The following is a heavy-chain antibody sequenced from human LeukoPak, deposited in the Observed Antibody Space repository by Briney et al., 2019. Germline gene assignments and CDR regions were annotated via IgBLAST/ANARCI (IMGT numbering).Heavy chain of an antibody. CDR1: GFTFSNYG. CDR2: ISYDGSNK. Sequence: PGGSLRLSCAASGFTFSNYGMHWVRQAPGKGLEWVAVISYDGSNKYNADSVKGRFTISRDNAKNSLYLQMNSLRAEDTAVYYCARGAYKVVPAATDYWGQGTLVTVSS. V-gene: IGHV3-30*03. D-gene: IGHD2-2*01. CDR3: ARGAYKVVPAATDY. J-gene: IGHJ4*02.